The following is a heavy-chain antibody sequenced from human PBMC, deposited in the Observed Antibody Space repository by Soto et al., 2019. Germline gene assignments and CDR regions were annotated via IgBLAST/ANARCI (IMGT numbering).Heavy chain of an antibody. CDR3: ARSRGLRSRPLDL. CDR2: ITWNSGDI. J-gene: IGHJ5*02. CDR1: GFTFDDYA. Sequence: AGGSLRLSCAASGFTFDDYAMHWVRQAPGKGLEWDSGITWNSGDITYTGSVKGRFSISRDNAENTLYLHMNSLRPEDTALYYCARSRGLRSRPLDLWGQGTLVTVSS. D-gene: IGHD3-22*01. V-gene: IGHV3-9*01.